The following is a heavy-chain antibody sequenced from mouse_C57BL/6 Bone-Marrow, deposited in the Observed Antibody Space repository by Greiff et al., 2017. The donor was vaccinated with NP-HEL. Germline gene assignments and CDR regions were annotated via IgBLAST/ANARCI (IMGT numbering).Heavy chain of an antibody. CDR3: ARSLYDGYYVTFAY. V-gene: IGHV1-82*01. J-gene: IGHJ3*01. D-gene: IGHD2-3*01. Sequence: VQLQQSGPELVKPGASVKISCKASGYAFSSSWMNWVKQRPGKGLEWIGRIYPGDGDPNYNGKFKGKATLTADKSSSTAYMQLSSLTSEDSAVYFCARSLYDGYYVTFAYWGQGTLVTVSA. CDR1: GYAFSSSW. CDR2: IYPGDGDP.